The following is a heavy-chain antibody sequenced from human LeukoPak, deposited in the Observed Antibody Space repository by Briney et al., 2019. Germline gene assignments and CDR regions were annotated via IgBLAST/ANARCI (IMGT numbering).Heavy chain of an antibody. Sequence: GGSLRLSCAASGFTFSSYGMHWVRQAPGKGLEWVALISYDGGNKYYADSVKGRFTISRDNSKSTLYLQMNSLRAEDTAVYYCAKEGGKWELLPVDYWGQGTLDTVSS. CDR1: GFTFSSYG. D-gene: IGHD1-26*01. CDR2: ISYDGGNK. J-gene: IGHJ4*02. V-gene: IGHV3-30*18. CDR3: AKEGGKWELLPVDY.